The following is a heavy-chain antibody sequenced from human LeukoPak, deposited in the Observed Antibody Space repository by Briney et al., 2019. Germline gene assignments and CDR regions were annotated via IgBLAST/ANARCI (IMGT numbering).Heavy chain of an antibody. CDR1: GYTFTRYY. V-gene: IGHV1-18*01. D-gene: IGHD6-13*01. CDR3: ARDSFGGSNWYYAEYFQH. J-gene: IGHJ1*01. CDR2: ISVNNGDT. Sequence: RASVTDSFKTSGYTFTRYYINWLRQAPGQGLEWVGWISVNNGDTKFAQRFQGRVNITADTSTRTSYMELRSLSPDDTAIYYCARDSFGGSNWYYAEYFQHWGQGALVSV.